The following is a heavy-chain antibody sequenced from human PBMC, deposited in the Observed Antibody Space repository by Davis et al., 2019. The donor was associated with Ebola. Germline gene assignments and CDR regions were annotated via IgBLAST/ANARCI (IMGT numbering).Heavy chain of an antibody. V-gene: IGHV3-33*06. Sequence: GGSLRLSCAASGFNFRSYGMHWVRQAPDKGLEWVAVIWYDGSRKYYGDSVKGRFTISRDNSNNLLYLQMNSLRAEDTAVYYCAKEQSSGSSIAALFDYWGQGTLVTVSS. J-gene: IGHJ4*02. CDR1: GFNFRSYG. CDR2: IWYDGSRK. CDR3: AKEQSSGSSIAALFDY. D-gene: IGHD6-6*01.